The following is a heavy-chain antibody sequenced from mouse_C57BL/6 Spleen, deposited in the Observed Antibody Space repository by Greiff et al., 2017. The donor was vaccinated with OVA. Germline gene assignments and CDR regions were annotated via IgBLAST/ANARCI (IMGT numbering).Heavy chain of an antibody. J-gene: IGHJ4*01. CDR1: GYSFTGYY. CDR3: ARALLNYYAMDY. CDR2: INPSTGGT. V-gene: IGHV1-42*01. Sequence: VQLQQSGPELVKPGASVKISCKASGYSFTGYYMNWVKQSPEKSLEWIGEINPSTGGTTYNQKFKAKVTLTVDKSSSTAYMQLKSLTSEDSAVYYCARALLNYYAMDYWGQGTSVTVSS. D-gene: IGHD2-1*01.